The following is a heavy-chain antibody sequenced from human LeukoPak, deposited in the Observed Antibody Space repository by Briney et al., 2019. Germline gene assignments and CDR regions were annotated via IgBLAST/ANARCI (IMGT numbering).Heavy chain of an antibody. D-gene: IGHD3-22*01. J-gene: IGHJ3*02. CDR2: INPSGGST. Sequence: GASVKVSCKASGYTFTSYYMHWVRQAPGQGLEWMGIINPSGGSTSYAQKFQGRVTMTRDTSTSTVYMELSSLRSEDTAVYYCARGLPYYYDSSGYYYIWGQGTMVTVSS. V-gene: IGHV1-46*01. CDR3: ARGLPYYYDSSGYYYI. CDR1: GYTFTSYY.